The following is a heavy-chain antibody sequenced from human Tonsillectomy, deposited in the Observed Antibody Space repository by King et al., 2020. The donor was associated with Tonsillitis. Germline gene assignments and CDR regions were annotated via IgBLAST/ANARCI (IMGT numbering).Heavy chain of an antibody. CDR1: GFIFSSCA. J-gene: IGHJ6*02. CDR2: VSFDGSHK. CDR3: ARRDGALDYYYYGMDV. Sequence: VQLVQSGGGVVQPGRSLRLSCAASGFIFSSCAMHWVRQAPGKGLEWVAVVSFDGSHKYYADSVKGRFTISRDNFKNTVYLQMDSLRAEDTAVYYCARRDGALDYYYYGMDVWGQGTTVTVSS. V-gene: IGHV3-30-3*01. D-gene: IGHD4-17*01.